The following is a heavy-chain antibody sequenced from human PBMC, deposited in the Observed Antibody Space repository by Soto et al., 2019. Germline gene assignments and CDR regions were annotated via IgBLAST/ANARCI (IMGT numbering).Heavy chain of an antibody. CDR3: AREGDSSGWYNWFDP. CDR2: ISSSSSTI. J-gene: IGHJ5*02. V-gene: IGHV3-48*01. CDR1: GFTFSSYS. D-gene: IGHD3-22*01. Sequence: EVQLVESGGGLVQPGGSLRLSCAASGFTFSSYSMNWVRQAPGKGLVWVSYISSSSSTIYYADSVKGRFTISRDNAKNSLYLQMNSLRAEDTAVYYCAREGDSSGWYNWFDPWWQGTLVTVSS.